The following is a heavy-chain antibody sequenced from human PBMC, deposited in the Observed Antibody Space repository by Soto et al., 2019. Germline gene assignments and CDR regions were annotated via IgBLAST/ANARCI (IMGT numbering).Heavy chain of an antibody. J-gene: IGHJ5*02. D-gene: IGHD2-15*01. V-gene: IGHV3-72*01. CDR1: GFSFSDHY. CDR3: ARVPLVRSAAAPRGWFDP. Sequence: EMQLVESGGDLVQPGGSLRLSCAASGFSFSDHYMDWVRQAPGKGLEWVGRIRNKANSYATEYAASVKGRFTISRDDSKSSLYLQMNSLKTEDTAVYYCARVPLVRSAAAPRGWFDPWGQGTLFTVSS. CDR2: IRNKANSYAT.